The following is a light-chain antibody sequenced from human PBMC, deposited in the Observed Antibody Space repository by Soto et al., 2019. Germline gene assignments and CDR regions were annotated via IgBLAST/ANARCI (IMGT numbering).Light chain of an antibody. CDR2: DAF. CDR1: QSVNTR. V-gene: IGKV1-5*01. J-gene: IGKJ1*01. Sequence: DIQMTQSPPALSASVGDRVTITCRASQSVNTRLAWYQQKPGKDPKLLIHDAFSLQTGVPSRFSGGGSATEFPLTKSSLQPDDFATDDWQQYQSYSETFGHGTKVEIK. CDR3: QQYQSYSET.